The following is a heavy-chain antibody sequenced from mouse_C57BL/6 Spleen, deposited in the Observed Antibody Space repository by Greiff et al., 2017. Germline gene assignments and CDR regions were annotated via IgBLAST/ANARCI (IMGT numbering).Heavy chain of an antibody. CDR2: IYPRSGNT. CDR3: ARGGLTTVVATYYFDY. D-gene: IGHD1-1*01. Sequence: VQLQQSGAELARPGASVKLSCKASGYTFTSYGISWVKQRTGQGLEWIGEIYPRSGNTYYNEKFKGKATLTADQSSSTAYMELRSLTSEDSAVYFCARGGLTTVVATYYFDYWGQGTTLTVSS. V-gene: IGHV1-81*01. CDR1: GYTFTSYG. J-gene: IGHJ2*01.